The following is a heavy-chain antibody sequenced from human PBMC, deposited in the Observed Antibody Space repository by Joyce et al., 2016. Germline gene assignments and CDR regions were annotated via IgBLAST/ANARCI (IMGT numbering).Heavy chain of an antibody. Sequence: QVQLQESGPGLVKPSETLSLTCTVSGGSISIHYWSWIRQPPGKRLEWMGYIYYSGSTNYTPSLKIRVTISVDTSKNQVSLKLRSVSAADTAVYYCARGLGTPYGMDVWGQGTTVTVSS. V-gene: IGHV4-59*11. CDR2: IYYSGST. D-gene: IGHD7-27*01. J-gene: IGHJ6*02. CDR3: ARGLGTPYGMDV. CDR1: GGSISIHY.